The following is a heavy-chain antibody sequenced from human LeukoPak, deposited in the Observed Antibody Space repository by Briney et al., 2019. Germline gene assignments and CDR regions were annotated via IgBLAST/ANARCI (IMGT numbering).Heavy chain of an antibody. CDR3: AREALGTGMRNDY. CDR1: GFTFSSYW. J-gene: IGHJ4*02. V-gene: IGHV3-74*01. D-gene: IGHD1-7*01. Sequence: PGGSLRLSCATSGFTFSSYWMHWVRQAPGKGLVWVSRISTDGSYTTYADSVKGRFTISRDNAKNTLYLQMNSLRAEDTAVYYCAREALGTGMRNDYWGQGTLVTVSS. CDR2: ISTDGSYT.